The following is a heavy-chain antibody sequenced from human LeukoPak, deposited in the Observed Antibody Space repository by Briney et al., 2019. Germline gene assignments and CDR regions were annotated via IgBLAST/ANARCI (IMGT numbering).Heavy chain of an antibody. D-gene: IGHD1-26*01. CDR3: ARDMGESGTYYGDAFDI. Sequence: PSQTLSLTCTVSGGSISSSGYYWSWIRQAAGKGLEWIGYISYSGTTNYNPSLKSRVTISVDTSKNQFSLRLSSVTAADTAVYYCARDMGESGTYYGDAFDIWGQGTMVTVSS. CDR2: ISYSGTT. CDR1: GGSISSSGYY. V-gene: IGHV4-61*10. J-gene: IGHJ3*02.